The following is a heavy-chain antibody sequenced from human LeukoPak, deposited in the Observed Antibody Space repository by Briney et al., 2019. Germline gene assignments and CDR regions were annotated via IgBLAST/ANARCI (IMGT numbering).Heavy chain of an antibody. CDR1: GYTFTSYG. CDR3: ARVLLGPDSSGYLSDY. D-gene: IGHD3-22*01. J-gene: IGHJ4*02. CDR2: ISAYNGNT. V-gene: IGHV1-18*01. Sequence: ASVKVSCKASGYTFTSYGISWVRQAPGQGLEWMGWISAYNGNTNYAQKLQGGVTMTTDTSTSTAYMELRSLRSDDTAVYYCARVLLGPDSSGYLSDYWGQGTLVTVSS.